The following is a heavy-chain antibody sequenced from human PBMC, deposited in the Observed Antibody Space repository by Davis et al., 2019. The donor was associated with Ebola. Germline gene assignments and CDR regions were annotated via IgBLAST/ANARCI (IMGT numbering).Heavy chain of an antibody. D-gene: IGHD6-13*01. J-gene: IGHJ4*02. V-gene: IGHV4-31*03. CDR3: ARVNRGQQLVFDY. CDR1: GGSISSGGYY. CDR2: IYYSGST. Sequence: PSETLSLTCTVSGGSISSGGYYWSWIRQHPGKGLEWIGYIYYSGSTYYNPSLKSRVTISVDTSKNQFSLKLTSVTAADTAVYYCARVNRGQQLVFDYWGRGSLVTVSS.